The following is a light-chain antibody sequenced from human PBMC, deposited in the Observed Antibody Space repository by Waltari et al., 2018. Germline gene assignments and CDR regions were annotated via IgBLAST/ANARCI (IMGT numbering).Light chain of an antibody. V-gene: IGLV2-14*03. CDR1: IRSIGAYHH. CDR3: SSFTTSSSWI. J-gene: IGLJ2*01. Sequence: QSALTQPASVSGSPGQSITLSFTGTIRSIGAYHHVSWYQQYPGQAPKLLIFDVSDRPPGVFDRFSGSKSGNTASLTISGLQAEDEADYYCSSFTTSSSWIFGGGTKLTVL. CDR2: DVS.